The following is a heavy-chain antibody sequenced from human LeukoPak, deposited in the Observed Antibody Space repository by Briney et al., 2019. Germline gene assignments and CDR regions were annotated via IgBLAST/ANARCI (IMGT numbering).Heavy chain of an antibody. CDR3: AKGRIVPAALLDY. J-gene: IGHJ4*02. CDR1: GFTFSSYA. Sequence: PGGSLRLSCAASGFTFSSYAMNWVRQAPGKGLEWVSAISGSDDSTYYADSVKGRFTISRETSKNTLYLQMNSLRAEDTAIYYCAKGRIVPAALLDYWGQGTLVTVSS. D-gene: IGHD2-2*01. CDR2: ISGSDDST. V-gene: IGHV3-23*01.